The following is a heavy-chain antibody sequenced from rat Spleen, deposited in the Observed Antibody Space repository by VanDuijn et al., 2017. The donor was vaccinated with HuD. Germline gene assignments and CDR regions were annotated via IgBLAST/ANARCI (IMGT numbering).Heavy chain of an antibody. CDR2: INYDGRST. Sequence: EVQLVESGGGLVQPGRSMKLSCAASGFTFSDYYMAWVRQAPTKGLEWVATINYDGRSTFYRDSVRDRFTISRDNAKSILYLQMDSLRSEDTATYYGARAGLTGSDFFDYWGQGVMVTVSS. J-gene: IGHJ2*01. CDR3: ARAGLTGSDFFDY. CDR1: GFTFSDYY. D-gene: IGHD5-1*01. V-gene: IGHV5-29*01.